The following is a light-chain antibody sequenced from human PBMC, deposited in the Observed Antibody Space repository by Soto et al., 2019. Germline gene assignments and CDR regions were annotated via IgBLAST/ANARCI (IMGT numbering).Light chain of an antibody. CDR1: QRVLYSSTNRNY. J-gene: IGKJ1*01. Sequence: DIVVTQSPASLAVSLGERATINCKSSQRVLYSSTNRNYLAWYQQKPGQPPKLLIYWASTRESGVPDRFSGSGSGTDFTLTISSLQAEDVAVYYCQQYYRPWTFGQGTKVEIK. CDR2: WAS. V-gene: IGKV4-1*01. CDR3: QQYYRPWT.